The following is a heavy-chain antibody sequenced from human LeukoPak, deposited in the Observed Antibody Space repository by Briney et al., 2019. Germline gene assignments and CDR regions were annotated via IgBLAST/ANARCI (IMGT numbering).Heavy chain of an antibody. D-gene: IGHD6-19*01. CDR3: ARGAVAGTVRFDY. V-gene: IGHV1-3*01. CDR1: GYTFTSYA. CDR2: INAGNGNT. J-gene: IGHJ4*02. Sequence: ASVKVSCKASGYTFTSYAMHWVRQAPGQRLEWMGWINAGNGNTKYSQKFQGRVTITRDTSASTAYMELSSLRSEDTAVYYRARGAVAGTVRFDYWGQGTLVTVSS.